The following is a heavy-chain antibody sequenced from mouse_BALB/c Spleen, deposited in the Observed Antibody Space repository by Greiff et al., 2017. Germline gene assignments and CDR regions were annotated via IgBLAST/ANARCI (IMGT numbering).Heavy chain of an antibody. CDR1: GYSITSDYA. CDR3: ARSKIFYGSSFWFAY. Sequence: EVQLQQSGPGLVKPSQSLSLTCTVTGYSITSDYAWNWIRQFPGNKLEWMGYISYSGSTSYNPSLKSRISITRDTSKNQFFLQLNSVTTEDTATYYCARSKIFYGSSFWFAYWGQGTLVTVSA. J-gene: IGHJ3*01. D-gene: IGHD1-1*01. V-gene: IGHV3-2*02. CDR2: ISYSGST.